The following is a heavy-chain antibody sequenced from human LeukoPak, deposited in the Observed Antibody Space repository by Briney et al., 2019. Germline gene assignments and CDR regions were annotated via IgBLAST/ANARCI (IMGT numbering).Heavy chain of an antibody. CDR3: TRVIVATKDY. CDR2: IRSKNYGGTT. CDR1: VFTFGDYA. V-gene: IGHV3-49*04. D-gene: IGHD5-12*01. J-gene: IGHJ4*02. Sequence: GGSLRLSCTRSVFTFGDYAMNWVRQAPGKGLEWVGFIRSKNYGGTTEYAASVKGRFTISRDDSRSIAYLQMNSLKTEDPAVYYCTRVIVATKDYWGQGTLVTVSS.